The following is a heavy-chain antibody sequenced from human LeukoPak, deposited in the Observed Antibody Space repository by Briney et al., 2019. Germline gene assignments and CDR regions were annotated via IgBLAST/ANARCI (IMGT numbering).Heavy chain of an antibody. V-gene: IGHV4-39*01. Sequence: SETLSLTCTLSGGSITNTKYYWGWIRQPPGKGLEWIGSIYYTGSTYYNPSHKSRVTISVDTSKNQFSLKLRSVTAADTALYYCTRHTGYISGQYSNYEDSWGQGTLVTVSS. J-gene: IGHJ4*02. CDR2: IYYTGST. CDR3: TRHTGYISGQYSNYEDS. CDR1: GGSITNTKYY. D-gene: IGHD4-11*01.